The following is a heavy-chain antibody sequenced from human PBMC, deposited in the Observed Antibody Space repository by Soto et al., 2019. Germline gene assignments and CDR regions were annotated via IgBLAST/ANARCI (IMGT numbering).Heavy chain of an antibody. D-gene: IGHD2-2*01. CDR3: AREDGSPPKYCSSTSCYEKHNWFDP. J-gene: IGHJ5*02. CDR1: GGSISSGGYY. CDR2: IYYSGST. V-gene: IGHV4-31*03. Sequence: PSETLSLTCTVSGGSISSGGYYWSWIRQHPGKGLEWIGYIYYSGSTYYNPSLKSRVTISVDTSKNQFSLKLSSVTAADTAVYYCAREDGSPPKYCSSTSCYEKHNWFDPWGQGTLVTVSS.